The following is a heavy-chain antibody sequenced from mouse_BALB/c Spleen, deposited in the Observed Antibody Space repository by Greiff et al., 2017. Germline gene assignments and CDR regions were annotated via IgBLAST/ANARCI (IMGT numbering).Heavy chain of an antibody. Sequence: DVHLVESGGGLVTPGGSLKLSCAASGFTFSSYAMSWVRQTPEKRLEWVASISSGGSTYYPDSVKGRFTISSDNARNILYLQMSSLRSEDTAMYYCSRGYRNYEAWFAYWGQGTLVTVSA. J-gene: IGHJ3*01. CDR2: ISSGGST. CDR1: GFTFSSYA. CDR3: SRGYRNYEAWFAY. V-gene: IGHV5-6-5*01. D-gene: IGHD2-1*01.